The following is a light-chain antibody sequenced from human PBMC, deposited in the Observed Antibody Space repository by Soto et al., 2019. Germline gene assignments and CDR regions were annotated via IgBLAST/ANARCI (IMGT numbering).Light chain of an antibody. J-gene: IGKJ5*01. Sequence: DVVMTQTPLSRSVTPVQPASISFKSSQSLLHITGETFLFWYLQKPGQSPQLLIYEVSTRVSGVPDRFSGSGSGTDFTLEISRVETVDVGIYYCMQSTQLPPTFGQGTRLEIK. V-gene: IGKV2D-29*02. CDR2: EVS. CDR1: QSLLHITGETF. CDR3: MQSTQLPPT.